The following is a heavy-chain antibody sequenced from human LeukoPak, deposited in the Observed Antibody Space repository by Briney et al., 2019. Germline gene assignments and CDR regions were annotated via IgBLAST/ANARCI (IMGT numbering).Heavy chain of an antibody. J-gene: IGHJ4*02. CDR2: IYYSGST. CDR3: ARKVRGVLPDDY. D-gene: IGHD3-10*01. V-gene: IGHV4-39*01. Sequence: PSETLSLTCTVSGGSISSSSYYWGWIRQPPGKGLEWIGSIYYSGSTYYNPSLKSRVTISVDTSKNQFSLKLSSVTAADTAVYYCARKVRGVLPDDYWGQGTLVTVSS. CDR1: GGSISSSSYY.